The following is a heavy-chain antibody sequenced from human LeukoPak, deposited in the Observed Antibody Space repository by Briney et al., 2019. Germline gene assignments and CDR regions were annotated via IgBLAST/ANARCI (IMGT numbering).Heavy chain of an antibody. D-gene: IGHD2-2*01. V-gene: IGHV5-10-1*01. CDR1: GYSFTSYW. CDR2: TDPSDSYT. J-gene: IGHJ6*02. CDR3: ARLARSDCSSTSCYLYYYYGMDV. Sequence: GESLRISCKGSGYSFTSYWISWVRQMPGKGLEWMGRTDPSDSYTNYSPSFQGHVTISADKSISTAYLQWSSLKASDTAMYYCARLARSDCSSTSCYLYYYYGMDVWGQGTTVTVSS.